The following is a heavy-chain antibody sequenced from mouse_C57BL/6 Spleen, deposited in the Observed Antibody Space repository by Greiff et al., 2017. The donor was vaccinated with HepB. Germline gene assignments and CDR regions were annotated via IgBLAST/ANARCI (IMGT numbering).Heavy chain of an antibody. CDR1: GFTFSDYG. J-gene: IGHJ2*01. CDR3: ASSPFYGRSYVDY. CDR2: ISSGSSTI. D-gene: IGHD1-1*01. Sequence: EVHLVESGGGLVKPGGSLKLSCAASGFTFSDYGMHWVRQAPEKGLEWVAYISSGSSTIYYADTVKGRFTISRDNAKNTLFLHMTSLRSEDTAMYYCASSPFYGRSYVDYWGQGTTLTVSS. V-gene: IGHV5-17*01.